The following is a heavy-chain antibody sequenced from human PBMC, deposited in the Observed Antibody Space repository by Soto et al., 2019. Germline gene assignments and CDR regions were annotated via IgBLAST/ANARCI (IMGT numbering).Heavy chain of an antibody. D-gene: IGHD3-10*01. Sequence: QVQLQQWGSGLLKPSETLSLTCAVYGGSLSGYYWSWIRQSPGKGLEWIGQINHSGSANYHPSLTRRVTXFXXXPXXEFSLELSSVAAADTSVYYCASAPSHYASGRYEGGYYYFDYWGQGTLVTVSS. J-gene: IGHJ4*02. V-gene: IGHV4-34*01. CDR2: INHSGSA. CDR1: GGSLSGYY. CDR3: ASAPSHYASGRYEGGYYYFDY.